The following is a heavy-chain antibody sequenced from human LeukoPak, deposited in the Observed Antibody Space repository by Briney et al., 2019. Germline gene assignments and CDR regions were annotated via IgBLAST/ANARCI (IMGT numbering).Heavy chain of an antibody. CDR2: IYHSGRT. V-gene: IGHV4-39*07. CDR1: GVSISSTSYY. CDR3: ARVDGGIAAWGLDY. D-gene: IGHD6-13*01. J-gene: IGHJ4*02. Sequence: PSETLSLTCTVSGVSISSTSYYWTWIRQAPGKGLEWIGSIYHSGRTYYNPSLKSRVTISVDTSKNQFSLKLSSVTAADTAVYYCARVDGGIAAWGLDYWGQGTLVTVSS.